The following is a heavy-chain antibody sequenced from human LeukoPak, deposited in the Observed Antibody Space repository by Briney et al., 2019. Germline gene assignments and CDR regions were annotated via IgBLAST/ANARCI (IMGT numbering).Heavy chain of an antibody. J-gene: IGHJ5*01. D-gene: IGHD3-22*01. CDR2: INSDGSST. CDR1: GFTFSSYW. Sequence: PGGSLRLSCAASGFTFSSYWMHWVRQAPGKGLVWVSRINSDGSSTSYAGSVKGRFTISRDNSKNTVFLQMNSLSTEDTAVYSCFTGSAYYYDSWGQGTLVTVSS. V-gene: IGHV3-74*01. CDR3: FTGSAYYYDS.